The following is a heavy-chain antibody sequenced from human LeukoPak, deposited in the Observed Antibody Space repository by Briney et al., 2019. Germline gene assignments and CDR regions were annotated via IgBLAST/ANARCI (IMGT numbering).Heavy chain of an antibody. CDR2: ISYSAST. CDR1: GGSIYISNYF. J-gene: IGHJ4*02. D-gene: IGHD6-19*01. V-gene: IGHV4-39*07. CDR3: ARAEGFSSGWSLDY. Sequence: PSETLSLTCTVSGGSIYISNYFWAWIRQPPGKGLEWIGTISYSASTYYNPSLKSRVTISADTSKTQFSLKLSSVTAADTAVYYCARAEGFSSGWSLDYWGQGTLVTVSS.